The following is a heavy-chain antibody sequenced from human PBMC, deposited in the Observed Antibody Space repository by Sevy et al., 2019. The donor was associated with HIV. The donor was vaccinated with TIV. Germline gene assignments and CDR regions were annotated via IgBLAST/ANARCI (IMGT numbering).Heavy chain of an antibody. CDR3: ARMGRIYGMDV. J-gene: IGHJ6*02. D-gene: IGHD3-10*01. CDR1: GYTFTSYG. Sequence: ASVKVSCKASGYTFTSYGISWVRQAPGQGLEWMGWISAYNGNTNYAQKLQGRVTMTTVTSTSTAYMELRSLRSDDTAVYYCARMGRIYGMDVWGQGTTVTVSS. V-gene: IGHV1-18*01. CDR2: ISAYNGNT.